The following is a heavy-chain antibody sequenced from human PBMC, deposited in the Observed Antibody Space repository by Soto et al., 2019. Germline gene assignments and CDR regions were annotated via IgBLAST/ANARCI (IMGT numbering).Heavy chain of an antibody. V-gene: IGHV4-59*01. J-gene: IGHJ4*02. D-gene: IGHD3-3*01. Sequence: SETLSLTCTVSGGSIGSYYWSWIRQPPGKGLEWIGYIYYSGSTNYNPSLKSRVTISVDTSKNQFSLKLSSVTAADTAVYYCARVGLEWLFYFDYWGQGTLVTVSS. CDR3: ARVGLEWLFYFDY. CDR2: IYYSGST. CDR1: GGSIGSYY.